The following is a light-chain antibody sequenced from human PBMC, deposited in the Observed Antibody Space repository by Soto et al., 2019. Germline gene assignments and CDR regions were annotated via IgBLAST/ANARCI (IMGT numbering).Light chain of an antibody. J-gene: IGKJ5*01. Sequence: DIQMTQSPSSLSASVGDRVTITCRASQSISSYLNWYQQKPGKAPNLLIYAASSLQSGVPSRFSGSGSGTDFTLTISSLQPEDFGTYYCQQSYKMPSFGQGTRLEIK. CDR2: AAS. V-gene: IGKV1-39*01. CDR3: QQSYKMPS. CDR1: QSISSY.